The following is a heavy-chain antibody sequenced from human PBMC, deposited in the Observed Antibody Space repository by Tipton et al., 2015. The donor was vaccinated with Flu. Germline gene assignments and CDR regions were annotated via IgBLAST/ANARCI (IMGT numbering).Heavy chain of an antibody. D-gene: IGHD2-2*01. V-gene: IGHV3-53*01. CDR1: GFTVTSSY. Sequence: SLRLSCAASGFTVTSSYMSWVRQAPGKGLEWVSVIYGGGTTDYADSVKGRFTISSDKSKNALYLQMSSLRAEDTAVYYCARGPQVPVWPYYYGMDVWGQGTTVTVS. CDR3: ARGPQVPVWPYYYGMDV. J-gene: IGHJ6*02. CDR2: IYGGGTT.